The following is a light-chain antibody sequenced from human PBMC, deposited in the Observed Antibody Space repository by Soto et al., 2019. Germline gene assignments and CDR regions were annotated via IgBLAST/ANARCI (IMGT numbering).Light chain of an antibody. CDR2: GNS. CDR1: SSNIGAGYN. J-gene: IGLJ3*02. V-gene: IGLV1-40*01. CDR3: QSYDSSLSGWV. Sequence: QPVLTQPPSVSGAPGQRVTISCTGSSSNIGAGYNVHWYQQLPGTAPKLLIFGNSNRPSGVPDRFSGSKSGTSASLAITGLQAEDEADYYCQSYDSSLSGWVFGGGPKVTVL.